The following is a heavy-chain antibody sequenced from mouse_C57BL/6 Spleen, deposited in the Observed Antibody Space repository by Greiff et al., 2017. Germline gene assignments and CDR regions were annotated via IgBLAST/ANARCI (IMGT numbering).Heavy chain of an antibody. CDR3: ERRGEIYDGYYGAMDD. D-gene: IGHD2-3*01. V-gene: IGHV1-50*01. Sequence: QVQLQQPGAELVKPGASVKLSCKASGYTFTSYWMQWVKQRPGQGLEWIGEIDPSDSYTNYNQKFKGKATLTVDTSSSTAYMQLSSLTSEDSAVYYCERRGEIYDGYYGAMDDWGQGTSVTVSS. J-gene: IGHJ4*01. CDR2: IDPSDSYT. CDR1: GYTFTSYW.